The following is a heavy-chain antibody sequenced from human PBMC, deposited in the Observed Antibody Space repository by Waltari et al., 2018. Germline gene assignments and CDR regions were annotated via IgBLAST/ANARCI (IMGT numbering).Heavy chain of an antibody. CDR2: IKSKTDGGTT. CDR1: GGSISSGGYY. Sequence: VQLQESGPGLVKPSQTLSLTCTVSGGSISSGGYYWSWIRQHPGKGLEWVGRIKSKTDGGTTDYAAPVKGRFTISRDDSKNTLYLQMNSLKTEDTAVYYCTTYMTPPRYWGQGTLVTVSS. V-gene: IGHV3-15*01. D-gene: IGHD3-10*01. J-gene: IGHJ4*02. CDR3: TTYMTPPRY.